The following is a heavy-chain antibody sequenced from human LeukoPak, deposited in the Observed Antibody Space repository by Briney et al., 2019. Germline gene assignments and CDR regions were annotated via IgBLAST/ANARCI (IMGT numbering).Heavy chain of an antibody. CDR3: TRDHYYDGRGRFDP. CDR1: GGSVTSGTYH. Sequence: SETLSLTCSVSGGSVTSGTYHWGWIRQPPGKGLEWIGSVYFDGGTHYKPSLQSRVTISVDTSKNQFSLRLSSVTAADTALYYCTRDHYYDGRGRFDPWGQGTLVTVS. CDR2: VYFDGGT. D-gene: IGHD3-16*01. V-gene: IGHV4-39*07. J-gene: IGHJ5*02.